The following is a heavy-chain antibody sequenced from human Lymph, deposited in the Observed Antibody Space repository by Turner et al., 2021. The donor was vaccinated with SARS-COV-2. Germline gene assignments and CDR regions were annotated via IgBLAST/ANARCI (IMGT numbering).Heavy chain of an antibody. Sequence: EVQLVESGGGLVKPGGSLRLSCAASGFSFSSYSMNWVRQAPGKGLEWVSSISSSSSYIYYADSVKGRFTISRDSAKNSLYLQMNSLRAEDTAVYYCARERYDSSGSESYYFDYWGQGTLVTVSS. V-gene: IGHV3-21*01. J-gene: IGHJ4*02. D-gene: IGHD3-22*01. CDR2: ISSSSSYI. CDR3: ARERYDSSGSESYYFDY. CDR1: GFSFSSYS.